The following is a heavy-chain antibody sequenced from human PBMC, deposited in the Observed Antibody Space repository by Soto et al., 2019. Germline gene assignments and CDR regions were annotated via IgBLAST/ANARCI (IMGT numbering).Heavy chain of an antibody. D-gene: IGHD2-2*01. J-gene: IGHJ6*02. V-gene: IGHV4-61*01. CDR1: GGSISSSSYH. CDR2: IYYSGST. CDR3: ARDLGYCISTSCYAPYGMDV. Sequence: SETLSLTCTVSGGSISSSSYHWGWIRQPPGKGLEWIGYIYYSGSTNYNPSLKSRVTISVDTSKNQFSLKLSSVTAADTAVYYCARDLGYCISTSCYAPYGMDVWGQGTTVT.